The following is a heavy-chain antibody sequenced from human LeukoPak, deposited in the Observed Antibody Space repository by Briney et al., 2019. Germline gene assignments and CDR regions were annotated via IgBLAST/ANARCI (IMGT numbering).Heavy chain of an antibody. D-gene: IGHD6-19*01. J-gene: IGHJ6*03. CDR2: IYSGGST. Sequence: PGGSLRLSCAASGFTVSSNYMSWVRQAPGKGLEWVSVIYSGGSTYYADSVKGRFTISRDNAKNSLYLQMNSLRAEDTAVYYCARGIAVTKYYYYMDVWGKGTTVTVSS. CDR3: ARGIAVTKYYYYMDV. V-gene: IGHV3-53*01. CDR1: GFTVSSNY.